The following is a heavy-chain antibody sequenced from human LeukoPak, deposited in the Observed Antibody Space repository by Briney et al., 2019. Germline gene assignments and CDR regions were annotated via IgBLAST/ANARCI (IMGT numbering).Heavy chain of an antibody. CDR2: ISGSGGST. V-gene: IGHV3-23*01. CDR3: ANAKGYYDILTGYYYTHFDY. J-gene: IGHJ4*02. D-gene: IGHD3-9*01. CDR1: GFTFSSYA. Sequence: GGSLRLSCAASGFTFSSYAMSWVRHPPGKGLEWVSAISGSGGSTYYADSVKGRFTISRDNSKNTLYLQMNSLRAEDTAVYYCANAKGYYDILTGYYYTHFDYWGQGTLVTVSS.